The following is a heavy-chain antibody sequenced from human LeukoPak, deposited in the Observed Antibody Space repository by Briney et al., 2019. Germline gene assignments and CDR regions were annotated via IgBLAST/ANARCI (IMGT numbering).Heavy chain of an antibody. D-gene: IGHD1-26*01. Sequence: SQTLSLTCTVSGGSISSGSYYWSWIRQPPGKGLEWIGYIYYSGSTYYNPSLKSRVTISVDTSKNQFSLKLSSVTAADTAVYYCARVYTSWELSAPFVDYWGQGTLVTVSS. CDR1: GGSISSGSYY. V-gene: IGHV4-30-4*08. CDR2: IYYSGST. J-gene: IGHJ4*02. CDR3: ARVYTSWELSAPFVDY.